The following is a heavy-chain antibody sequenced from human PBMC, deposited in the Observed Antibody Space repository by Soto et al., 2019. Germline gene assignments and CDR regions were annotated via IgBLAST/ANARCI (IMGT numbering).Heavy chain of an antibody. V-gene: IGHV1-3*01. CDR3: ARDATLHFDFWKKWNWFDL. Sequence: ASVKVSCKTSGYTFTKYTIHWVRQASGQRLEWMGWINAGNGNTEYSQKFQGRVTITRDTSASTAYMELSSLRSEDSGVYYCARDATLHFDFWKKWNWFDLWGQGTQVTVSS. J-gene: IGHJ5*02. CDR1: GYTFTKYT. D-gene: IGHD3-3*01. CDR2: INAGNGNT.